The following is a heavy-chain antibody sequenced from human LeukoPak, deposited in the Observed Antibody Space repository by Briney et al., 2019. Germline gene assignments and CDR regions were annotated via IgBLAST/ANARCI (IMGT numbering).Heavy chain of an antibody. CDR1: GFTFDDYA. Sequence: GRSLRLSCAASGFTFDDYAMHWVRQAPGKGLEWVSGISWNSGSIGYADSVKGRFTISRDNAKNSLDLQMNSLRAEDTAVYYCARRNLLQAFDIWGQGTTVTVSS. D-gene: IGHD2-21*01. V-gene: IGHV3-9*01. CDR2: ISWNSGSI. J-gene: IGHJ3*02. CDR3: ARRNLLQAFDI.